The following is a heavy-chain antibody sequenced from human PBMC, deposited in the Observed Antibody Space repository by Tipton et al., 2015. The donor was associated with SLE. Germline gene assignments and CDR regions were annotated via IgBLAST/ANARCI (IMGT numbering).Heavy chain of an antibody. J-gene: IGHJ4*02. Sequence: QVQLVQSGAEVKKPGASVKVSCKASGNTFNGYYMHWVRQAPGQGLEWMGWINPNSGGTNYAQKFQGRVTMTRDTSISTAYMELSRLRSDDPAVYYCASLEYYYGSGSPGFDYWGQGTLVTVSS. CDR3: ASLEYYYGSGSPGFDY. CDR1: GNTFNGYY. D-gene: IGHD3-10*01. CDR2: INPNSGGT. V-gene: IGHV1-2*02.